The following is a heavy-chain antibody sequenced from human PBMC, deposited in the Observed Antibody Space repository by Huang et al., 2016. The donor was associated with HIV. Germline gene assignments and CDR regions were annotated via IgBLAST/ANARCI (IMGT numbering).Heavy chain of an antibody. CDR2: NIPTLGTA. D-gene: IGHD3-22*01. CDR3: ATVDYYDTSGPQRGYFDN. CDR1: GGSFRNFA. J-gene: IGHJ4*02. Sequence: QVQLVQSGAEVKKPGSSVKVSCKASGGSFRNFAIGWVRQAPGQGLEWMGGNIPTLGTANYAQKFQGRVTIIADESTSTDYMELSSLRSEDTAVYYCATVDYYDTSGPQRGYFDNWGQGTLVTVSS. V-gene: IGHV1-69*01.